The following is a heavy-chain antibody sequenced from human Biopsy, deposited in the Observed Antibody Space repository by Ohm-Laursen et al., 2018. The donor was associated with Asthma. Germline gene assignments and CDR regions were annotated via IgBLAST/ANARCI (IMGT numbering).Heavy chain of an antibody. CDR1: GSTFSTSW. CDR2: ISGSSIII. V-gene: IGHV3-23*01. Sequence: SLRLSCAASGSTFSTSWMTWVRQAPGKGLEWVSTISGSSIIIHYGGSVKGRFTISRDNSKNTMYLVMNSLRPEDTAVYYCARDESFSMASGSWFDPWGQGTLVIVSS. J-gene: IGHJ5*02. CDR3: ARDESFSMASGSWFDP. D-gene: IGHD2/OR15-2a*01.